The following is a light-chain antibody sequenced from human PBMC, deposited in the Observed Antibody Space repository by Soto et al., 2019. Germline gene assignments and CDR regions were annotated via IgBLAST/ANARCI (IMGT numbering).Light chain of an antibody. CDR1: QSINSW. CDR2: KAS. V-gene: IGKV1-5*03. CDR3: QQFNSYPLT. Sequence: DIQMTQSPSTLSASVGDRVTITCRASQSINSWLAWYQQKPGKAPNFLIYKASNLQSGVPSRFSGSGSGTEFTLTISSLQPDDFAIYYCQQFNSYPLTFGGGTKVDIK. J-gene: IGKJ4*01.